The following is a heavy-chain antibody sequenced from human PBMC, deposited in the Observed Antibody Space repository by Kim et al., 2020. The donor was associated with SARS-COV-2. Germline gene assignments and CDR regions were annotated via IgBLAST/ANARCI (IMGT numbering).Heavy chain of an antibody. CDR2: ISGNSKYI. CDR3: ASEGSAGY. CDR1: GFSFNSYS. Sequence: GGSLRLSCAASGFSFNSYSMIWVRQAPGKGLEWVSSISGNSKYIYYADSVKGRFTISRDNAKASMYLQMNSLRTEDTAVYFCASEGSAGYWGQGTQLTVSS. J-gene: IGHJ4*02. V-gene: IGHV3-21*04. D-gene: IGHD2-15*01.